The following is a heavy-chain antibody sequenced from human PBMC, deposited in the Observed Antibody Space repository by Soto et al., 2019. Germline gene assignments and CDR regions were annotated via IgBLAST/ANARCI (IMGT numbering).Heavy chain of an antibody. V-gene: IGHV4-30-2*01. Sequence: QLQLQECGSGLVKPSQTLSLTCAVSGGSISSGGYSWSWIRQPPGKSLEWIGYIYHSGRAYYNQSLKSRVTISVDRSKNQFSLKLSSVTAADTAVYYCDRAHYGEYGYGMDVWGQGTTVTVSS. J-gene: IGHJ6*02. CDR1: GGSISSGGYS. CDR2: IYHSGRA. D-gene: IGHD4-17*01. CDR3: DRAHYGEYGYGMDV.